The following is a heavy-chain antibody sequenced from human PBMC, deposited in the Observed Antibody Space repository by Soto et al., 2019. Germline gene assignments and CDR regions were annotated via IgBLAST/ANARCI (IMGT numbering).Heavy chain of an antibody. CDR2: IHPDDSDS. Sequence: GESLKISCKGSGDSFSNKWIGWVRQMPGKGLEWMGIIHPDDSDSRYTPSFQGQVTISADRSISTTYLQWATLKASDTATYYCARLSGYSSGYYYGIDVWGQGTTVTVSS. D-gene: IGHD5-12*01. J-gene: IGHJ6*02. CDR1: GDSFSNKW. CDR3: ARLSGYSSGYYYGIDV. V-gene: IGHV5-51*01.